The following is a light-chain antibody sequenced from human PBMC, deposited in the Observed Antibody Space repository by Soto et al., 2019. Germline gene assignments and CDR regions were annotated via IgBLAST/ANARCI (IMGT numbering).Light chain of an antibody. J-gene: IGKJ2*01. Sequence: EILMTQSPATLSVSPGERATLSCRASQSVSSDLAWYQQKPGQAPRLLIYGASTRATGIPARVSGSGSGTEFTLTISSLQSEDFALYYCQQYNNWPYAFGQGTKLEIK. CDR1: QSVSSD. V-gene: IGKV3-15*01. CDR2: GAS. CDR3: QQYNNWPYA.